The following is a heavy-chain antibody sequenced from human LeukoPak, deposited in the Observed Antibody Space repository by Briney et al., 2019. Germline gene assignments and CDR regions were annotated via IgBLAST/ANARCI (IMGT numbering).Heavy chain of an antibody. D-gene: IGHD3-10*01. Sequence: PGGALRLSCVASGVTFCGNSMSWGREAPGKGVGCVSNVKQDGGEKYYVDSVRGGFTISRDKAKNSLYLYMNSLRAGDTRLYFCARQTNYGSGSYQRYFDYWGQGTLVTVSS. J-gene: IGHJ4*02. CDR2: VKQDGGEK. CDR1: GVTFCGNS. CDR3: ARQTNYGSGSYQRYFDY. V-gene: IGHV3-7*01.